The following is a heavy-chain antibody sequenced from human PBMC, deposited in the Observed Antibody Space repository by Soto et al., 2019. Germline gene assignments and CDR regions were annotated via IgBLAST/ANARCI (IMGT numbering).Heavy chain of an antibody. CDR2: INAGNGNT. CDR3: ARDRYCGSGTYNYFDN. D-gene: IGHD3-10*01. Sequence: QVQLVQSGAEVKKPGASVKVSCKASGYTFTNYAIHWVRQAPGQRLEWMGWINAGNGNTKYSQNFQGRLTISRDTSASTAYMELSSLRCEDTAVYYCARDRYCGSGTYNYFDNWGQGTLVTVSS. V-gene: IGHV1-3*01. J-gene: IGHJ4*02. CDR1: GYTFTNYA.